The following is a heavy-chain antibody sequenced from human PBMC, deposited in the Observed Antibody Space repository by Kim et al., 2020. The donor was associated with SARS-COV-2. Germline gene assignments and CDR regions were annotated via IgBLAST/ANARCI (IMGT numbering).Heavy chain of an antibody. J-gene: IGHJ4*02. D-gene: IGHD3-3*01. CDR2: INHSGST. V-gene: IGHV4-34*01. CDR1: GGSFSGYY. Sequence: SETLSLTCAVYGGSFSGYYWSWIRQPPGKGLEWIGEINHSGSTNYNPSLKSRVTISVDTSKNQFSLKLSSVTAADTTVYYCARGDFWSGYWLWGQGTLVTVSS. CDR3: ARGDFWSGYWL.